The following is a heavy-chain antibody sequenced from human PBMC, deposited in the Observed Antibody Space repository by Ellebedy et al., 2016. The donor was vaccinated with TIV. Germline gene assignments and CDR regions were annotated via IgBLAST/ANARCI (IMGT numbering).Heavy chain of an antibody. CDR2: ISRRGST. CDR3: ARAGGADY. Sequence: SETLSLTXASNHSSFGVYYWSWIRLSPGKGLEWIGEISRRGSTNYNPSLRSRVSLSIDPSKKQFSLKLRSVTAADTAVYYCARAGGADYWGQGTLVTVSS. J-gene: IGHJ4*02. CDR1: HSSFGVYY. D-gene: IGHD3-10*01. V-gene: IGHV4-34*01.